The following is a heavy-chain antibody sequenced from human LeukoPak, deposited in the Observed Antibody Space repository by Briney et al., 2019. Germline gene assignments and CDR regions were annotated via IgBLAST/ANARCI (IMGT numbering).Heavy chain of an antibody. CDR1: GFTFSSYG. J-gene: IGHJ4*02. CDR3: AKDQGFLEWLSHIDY. V-gene: IGHV3-30*02. Sequence: PGGSLRLSCAASGFTFSSYGMHWVRQAPGKGLEWVAFIRYDGSNKYYADSVKGRFTISRDNSKNTLYLQMNSLRAEDTAVYYSAKDQGFLEWLSHIDYWGQGTLVTVSS. D-gene: IGHD3-3*01. CDR2: IRYDGSNK.